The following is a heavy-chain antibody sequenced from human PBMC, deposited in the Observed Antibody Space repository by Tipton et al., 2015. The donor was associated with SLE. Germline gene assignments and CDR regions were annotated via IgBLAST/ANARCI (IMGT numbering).Heavy chain of an antibody. D-gene: IGHD3-10*01. CDR1: GGSISSGSYY. J-gene: IGHJ6*03. CDR2: IYTSGST. V-gene: IGHV4-61*02. CDR3: ARDKYYYGSGSYYYYYYMDV. Sequence: TLSLTCTVSGGSISSGSYYWSWIRQPAGKGLEWIGRIYTSGSTNYNPSLKSRVTISVDTSKNQFSLKLSSVTAADTAVYYCARDKYYYGSGSYYYYYYMDVWGKGTTVTVSS.